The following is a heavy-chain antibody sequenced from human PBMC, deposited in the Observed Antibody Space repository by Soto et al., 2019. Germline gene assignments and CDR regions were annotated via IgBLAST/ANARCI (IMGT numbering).Heavy chain of an antibody. Sequence: ASVKVSCKASGYTFTSYYMHWVRQAPGQGLEWMGIINPSGGSTSYAQKFQGRVTMTRDTSTSTVYMELSSLRSEDTAVYYCARGSGSGGGSYSVDYWGQGTLVTGLL. J-gene: IGHJ4*02. V-gene: IGHV1-46*01. D-gene: IGHD1-26*01. CDR3: ARGSGSGGGSYSVDY. CDR2: INPSGGST. CDR1: GYTFTSYY.